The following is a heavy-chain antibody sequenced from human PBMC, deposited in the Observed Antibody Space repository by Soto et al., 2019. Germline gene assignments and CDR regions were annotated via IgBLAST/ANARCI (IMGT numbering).Heavy chain of an antibody. J-gene: IGHJ5*02. V-gene: IGHV3-30*04. CDR1: GYTFGRFA. CDR2: IAYDGTTK. D-gene: IGHD4-17*01. Sequence: QVQLVESGGGVVQPGRSLRLSCVGSGYTFGRFAMDWVRQAPGKGLEWLAVIAYDGTTKYYADSVKGRFTISRDNSRNTLYLEMNRLKPEDTAVYYWVRDQSFTVITSTPFDPWGQGNLVSVSS. CDR3: VRDQSFTVITSTPFDP.